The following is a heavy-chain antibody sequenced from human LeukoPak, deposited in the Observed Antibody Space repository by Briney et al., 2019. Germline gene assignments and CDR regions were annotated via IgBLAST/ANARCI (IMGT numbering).Heavy chain of an antibody. D-gene: IGHD3-22*01. CDR3: ARDNYYDSSGYYGY. Sequence: ASVKVSCKASGYTFSSYAISWVRQAPGQGLEWMGGIIPIFGTANYAQKFQGRVTITADESTSTAYMELSSLRSEDTAVYCCARDNYYDSSGYYGYWGQGTLVTVSS. CDR2: IIPIFGTA. V-gene: IGHV1-69*13. CDR1: GYTFSSYA. J-gene: IGHJ4*02.